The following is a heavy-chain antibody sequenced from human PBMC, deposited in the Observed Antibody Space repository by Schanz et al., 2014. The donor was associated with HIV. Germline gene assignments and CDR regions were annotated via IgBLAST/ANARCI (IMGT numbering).Heavy chain of an antibody. Sequence: QVQLVESGGGVVQPGRSLRLSCVASGFSFDSFGMHWVRQAPGKGLEWVAVISYDGVNKHFADSVKGRFTISTDNSKNTLYLQVKRLRTEDTAVYFCAKDGNLYDSRYRGKGHYYHYYGMDVWGQGTTVTVS. D-gene: IGHD3-22*01. CDR2: ISYDGVNK. CDR3: AKDGNLYDSRYRGKGHYYHYYGMDV. CDR1: GFSFDSFG. V-gene: IGHV3-30*18. J-gene: IGHJ6*02.